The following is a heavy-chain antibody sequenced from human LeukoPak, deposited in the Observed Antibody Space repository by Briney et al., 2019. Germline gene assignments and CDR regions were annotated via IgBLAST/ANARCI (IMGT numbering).Heavy chain of an antibody. CDR1: GYTFTSYG. CDR2: IVTYNGNT. Sequence: ASVKVSCKTSGYTFTSYGVSWVRQAPGQGLEWMGWIVTYNGNTYYSQNFQGRVTMTTGTSTSTAYLELRSLRSDDTAVYYCAKTTVTSEEYYYYYMDVWGKGTTVTVSS. CDR3: AKTTVTSEEYYYYYMDV. V-gene: IGHV1-18*01. J-gene: IGHJ6*03. D-gene: IGHD4-11*01.